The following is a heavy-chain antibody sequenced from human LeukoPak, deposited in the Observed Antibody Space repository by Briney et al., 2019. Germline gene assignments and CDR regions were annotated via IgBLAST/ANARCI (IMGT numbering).Heavy chain of an antibody. CDR3: ARGRITIFGVVDAFDI. CDR1: GGSISSGSYY. J-gene: IGHJ3*02. Sequence: PSETLSLTCTVSGGSISSGSYYWSWIRQPAGKGLEWIGRIYTSGSTNYNPSLKRRVTISVDTSKNQFSLKLSSVTAADTAVYYCARGRITIFGVVDAFDIWGQGTMVTVSS. CDR2: IYTSGST. V-gene: IGHV4-61*02. D-gene: IGHD3-3*01.